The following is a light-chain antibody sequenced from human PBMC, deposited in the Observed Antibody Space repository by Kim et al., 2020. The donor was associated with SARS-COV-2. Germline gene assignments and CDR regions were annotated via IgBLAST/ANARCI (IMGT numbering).Light chain of an antibody. Sequence: ASVGNRSTITCLANQNIKNYLNWYQQKPGKAPKLLIYDASNLETGVPSKFSGSGSGTDFSFTITDLQPEDVATYYYQQYDNLPPFIFGQGTKLEI. J-gene: IGKJ2*01. V-gene: IGKV1-33*01. CDR2: DAS. CDR3: QQYDNLPPFI. CDR1: QNIKNY.